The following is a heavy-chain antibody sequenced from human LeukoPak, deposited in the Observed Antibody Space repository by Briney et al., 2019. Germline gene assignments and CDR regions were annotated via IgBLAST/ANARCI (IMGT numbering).Heavy chain of an antibody. CDR3: ARGGYYYYDSSGYYWFDP. V-gene: IGHV4-59*01. CDR2: VYYSRST. D-gene: IGHD3-22*01. Sequence: SENLSLTSTVSGGSISGYYWSCSPPPPGKGRECSWYVYYSRSTNYNPCLKSRVTISVATSKNQSSLKLSYVTAEDTAVYYCARGGYYYYDSSGYYWFDPWGQGTLVTVSS. J-gene: IGHJ5*02. CDR1: GGSISGYY.